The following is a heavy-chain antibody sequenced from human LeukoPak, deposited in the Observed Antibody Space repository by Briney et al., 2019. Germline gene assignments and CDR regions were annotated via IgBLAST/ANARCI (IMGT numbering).Heavy chain of an antibody. CDR2: INPNSGGT. Sequence: ASVKVSCKASGYTFTGYYMHWVRQAPGQGLEWMGWINPNSGGTNYAQKFQGRVTMTRDTSISTAYMELGRLRSDDTAVYYCARERRRFGELLERHFDYWGQGTLVTVSS. CDR1: GYTFTGYY. D-gene: IGHD3-10*01. CDR3: ARERRRFGELLERHFDY. V-gene: IGHV1-2*02. J-gene: IGHJ4*02.